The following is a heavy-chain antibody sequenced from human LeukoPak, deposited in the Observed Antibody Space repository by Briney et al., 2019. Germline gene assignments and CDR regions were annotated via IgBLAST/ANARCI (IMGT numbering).Heavy chain of an antibody. CDR2: IYTSGST. D-gene: IGHD6-13*01. CDR3: ASSPIAAAGPEGAFDI. J-gene: IGHJ3*02. Sequence: SETLSLTCTVSGGSISSYYWSWIRQPAGKGLEWIGRIYTSGSTNYNPSLKSRVTMSVDTSKNQFSLKLSSVTAADTAVYYCASSPIAAAGPEGAFDIWGQGTMVTVSS. V-gene: IGHV4-4*07. CDR1: GGSISSYY.